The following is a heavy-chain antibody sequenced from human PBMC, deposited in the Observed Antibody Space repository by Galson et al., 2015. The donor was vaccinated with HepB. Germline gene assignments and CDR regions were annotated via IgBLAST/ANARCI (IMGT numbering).Heavy chain of an antibody. CDR3: ARAPAYCGGDCYGPFDY. CDR1: GFTFSDYY. J-gene: IGHJ4*02. Sequence: SLRLSCAASGFTFSDYYMSWIRQAPRKGLEWVSYISSIGNTIYYADSVKGRFTISRDNAKNSLYLQMNSLRAEDTAVYYCARAPAYCGGDCYGPFDYWGQGTLVTVSS. CDR2: ISSIGNTI. V-gene: IGHV3-11*01. D-gene: IGHD2-21*02.